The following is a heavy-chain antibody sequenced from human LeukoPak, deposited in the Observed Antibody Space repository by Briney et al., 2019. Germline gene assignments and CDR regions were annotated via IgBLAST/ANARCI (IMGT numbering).Heavy chain of an antibody. CDR2: ISGDGGRT. Sequence: GGSLRLSCAASGFTFGDYAMHWVRQAPGKGPEWVSLISGDGGRTKYADSVKGRFTMSRDNSRNSLFLQMKSLRSEDTAFYYCTKDLHDYLGESYRGYFDSWGQGILVTVSS. V-gene: IGHV3-43*02. D-gene: IGHD3-16*02. J-gene: IGHJ4*02. CDR1: GFTFGDYA. CDR3: TKDLHDYLGESYRGYFDS.